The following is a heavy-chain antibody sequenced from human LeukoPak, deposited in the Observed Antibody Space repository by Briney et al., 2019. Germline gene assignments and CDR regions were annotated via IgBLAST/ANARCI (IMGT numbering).Heavy chain of an antibody. CDR1: GFTFSSYN. CDR3: ARDQSSSSVFDY. Sequence: GGSLRLSCAASGFTFSSYNMNWVRQAPGKGLEWVSSISSSSSYIYYADSVKGRFTISRDNAKNSLYLQMNSLRAEDTAVYYCARDQSSSSVFDYWGQGTLVTVSS. J-gene: IGHJ4*02. CDR2: ISSSSSYI. D-gene: IGHD6-6*01. V-gene: IGHV3-21*01.